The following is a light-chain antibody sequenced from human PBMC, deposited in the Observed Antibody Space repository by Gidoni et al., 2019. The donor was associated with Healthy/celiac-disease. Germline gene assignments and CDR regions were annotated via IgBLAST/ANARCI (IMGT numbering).Light chain of an antibody. Sequence: DIQMTQSPSSLSASVGDRVTITCQSSQDIRNYLNCYQQKPGKAPKLLIYDASNLETGVPSRFSGSGSGTDFTFTISSLQPEDIATYYCQQYDNLPLTFGQGTKVEIK. V-gene: IGKV1-33*01. CDR3: QQYDNLPLT. CDR2: DAS. J-gene: IGKJ1*01. CDR1: QDIRNY.